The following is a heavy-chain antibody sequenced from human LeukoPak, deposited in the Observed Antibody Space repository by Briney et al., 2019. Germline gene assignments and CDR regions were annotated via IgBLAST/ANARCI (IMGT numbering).Heavy chain of an antibody. Sequence: SETLSLTRTVSGGSISSYYWSWIRQPPGKGLEWIGYIYYSGSTNYNPSLKSRVTISVDTSKNQFSLKLSSVTAADTAVYYCARVGSRWFGAFDIWGQGTMVTVPS. J-gene: IGHJ3*02. D-gene: IGHD6-19*01. V-gene: IGHV4-59*01. CDR1: GGSISSYY. CDR3: ARVGSRWFGAFDI. CDR2: IYYSGST.